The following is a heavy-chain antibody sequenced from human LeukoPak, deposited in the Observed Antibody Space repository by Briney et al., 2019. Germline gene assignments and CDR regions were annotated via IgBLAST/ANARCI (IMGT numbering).Heavy chain of an antibody. Sequence: PGGSLRLSCAASGFTFSRHSINWVRQAPGKGLEWVSYISSSGSAMYYADSVKGRFTISRDNAKNSLYLQMNSLRAEDTAVYYCAREAADGYVFGEFDPWGQGTLVTVSS. CDR3: AREAADGYVFGEFDP. CDR2: ISSSGSAM. D-gene: IGHD5-24*01. CDR1: GFTFSRHS. V-gene: IGHV3-48*04. J-gene: IGHJ5*02.